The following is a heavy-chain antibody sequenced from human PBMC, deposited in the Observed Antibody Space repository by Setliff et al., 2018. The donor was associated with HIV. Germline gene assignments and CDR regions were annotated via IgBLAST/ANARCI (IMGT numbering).Heavy chain of an antibody. CDR1: GYTFTSYG. CDR3: ARGDYYDTGGMDV. V-gene: IGHV1-2*02. D-gene: IGHD3-22*01. Sequence: GASVKVSCKASGYTFTSYGISWVRQAPGQGLEWMGWINPNNGGTKHAQKFQGRVTMTRDTSISTAYMELSRLRSDETAVYYCARGDYYDTGGMDVWGQGTTVTVS. J-gene: IGHJ6*02. CDR2: INPNNGGT.